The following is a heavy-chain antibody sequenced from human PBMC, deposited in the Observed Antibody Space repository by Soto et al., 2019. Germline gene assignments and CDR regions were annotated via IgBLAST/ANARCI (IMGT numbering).Heavy chain of an antibody. CDR3: ARDSVYSSSWYWRYYGMDV. J-gene: IGHJ6*02. CDR2: IWYDGSNK. V-gene: IGHV3-33*08. Sequence: PGGSLRLSCAASGFTFSNAWINWVRQAPGKGLEWVAVIWYDGSNKYYADSVKGRFTISRDNSKNTLYLQMNSLRAEDTAVYYCARDSVYSSSWYWRYYGMDVWGQGTTVTVSS. CDR1: GFTFSNAW. D-gene: IGHD6-13*01.